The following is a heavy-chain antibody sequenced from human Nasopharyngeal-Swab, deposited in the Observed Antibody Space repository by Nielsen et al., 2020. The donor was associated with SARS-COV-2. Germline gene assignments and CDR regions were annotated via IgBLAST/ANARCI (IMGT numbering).Heavy chain of an antibody. Sequence: WIRQPPGKGLEWIGEINHSGSTNYNPSLKSRVTISVDTSKNQFSLKLSSVTAADTAVYYCARGGRVVRGVIITNYYYCYYMDVWGKGTTVTVSS. V-gene: IGHV4-34*01. CDR2: INHSGST. CDR3: ARGGRVVRGVIITNYYYCYYMDV. J-gene: IGHJ6*03. D-gene: IGHD3-10*01.